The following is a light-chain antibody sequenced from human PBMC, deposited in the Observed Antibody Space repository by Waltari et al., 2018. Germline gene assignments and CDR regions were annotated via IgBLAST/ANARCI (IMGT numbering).Light chain of an antibody. J-gene: IGKJ1*01. CDR1: QDIGNE. CDR2: GAS. V-gene: IGKV1-6*01. Sequence: AIQMTQSPSSLSASVGDLVTITCRASQDIGNELGWYQQTPGKAPKLLIYGASSLQSGVPSRFSGGGSGTDFTLTISSLQPEDFATYYCLQDDSYPRTFGQGTKVEIK. CDR3: LQDDSYPRT.